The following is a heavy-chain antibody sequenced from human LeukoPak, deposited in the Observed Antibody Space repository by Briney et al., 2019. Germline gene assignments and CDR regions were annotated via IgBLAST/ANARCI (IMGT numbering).Heavy chain of an antibody. V-gene: IGHV4-59*01. CDR1: GGSISSYY. CDR3: ASGVPYSSGWYYFDY. CDR2: IYNSGST. J-gene: IGHJ4*02. Sequence: SETLSLTCTVSGGSISSYYWSWIRQPPGKGLEWIGYIYNSGSTNYNPSLKSRVTISIDTSKNQFSLKLSSVTAADTAVYYCASGVPYSSGWYYFDYWGQGTLVTVSS. D-gene: IGHD6-19*01.